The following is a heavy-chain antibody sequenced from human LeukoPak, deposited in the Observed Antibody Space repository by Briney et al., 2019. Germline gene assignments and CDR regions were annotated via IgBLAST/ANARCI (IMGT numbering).Heavy chain of an antibody. CDR2: IDTAGDT. CDR1: GFTLSNYD. D-gene: IGHD3-16*02. CDR3: ARVKPHLSAFDC. V-gene: IGHV3-13*04. Sequence: GGSLRLSCAASGFTLSNYDIHWVRQVTGKALEWVSSIDTAGDTYYPASVKGRFTISRENAKNSLYLQMNSLRAGDTALYYCARVKPHLSAFDCWGQGTLVTVSS. J-gene: IGHJ4*02.